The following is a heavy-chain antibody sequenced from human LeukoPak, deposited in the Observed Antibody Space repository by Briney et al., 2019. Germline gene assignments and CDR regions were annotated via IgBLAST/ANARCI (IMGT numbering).Heavy chain of an antibody. CDR1: GGSISSYY. V-gene: IGHV4-59*01. D-gene: IGHD3-10*01. CDR2: IYYSGST. J-gene: IGHJ4*02. Sequence: PSETLSLTCTVSGGSISSYYWSWIRQPPGKGLEWIEYIYYSGSTNSNPSLKSRVTISVDTSKNQFSLKLSSVTAADTAVYYCARLQGSGSPPFDYWGQGTLVTASS. CDR3: ARLQGSGSPPFDY.